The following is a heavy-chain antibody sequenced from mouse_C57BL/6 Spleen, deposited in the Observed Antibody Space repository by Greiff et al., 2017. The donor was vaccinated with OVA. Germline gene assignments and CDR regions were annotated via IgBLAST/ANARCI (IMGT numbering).Heavy chain of an antibody. CDR2: IRSKSNNYAT. D-gene: IGHD2-3*01. Sequence: EVKLVESGGGLVQPKGSLKLSCAASGFSFNTYAMNWVRQAPGKGLEWVARIRSKSNNYATYYADSVKDRFTISRDDSESMLYLQMNNLKTEDTAMYYCVRQGDGYYVWYFDVWGTGTTVTVSS. CDR1: GFSFNTYA. J-gene: IGHJ1*03. V-gene: IGHV10-1*01. CDR3: VRQGDGYYVWYFDV.